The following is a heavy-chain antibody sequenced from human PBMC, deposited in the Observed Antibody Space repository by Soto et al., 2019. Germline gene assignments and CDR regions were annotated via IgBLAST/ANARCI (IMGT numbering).Heavy chain of an antibody. CDR1: GGTFSSYT. D-gene: IGHD2-15*01. Sequence: QVQLVQSGAEVKKPGSSVKVSCKASGGTFSSYTISLGRQAPGQGLEWVGRIIPILGIANSAQEFQGRVTINADKSTLTAYVELSSLRSEATAVYFCASGAYCGGGSCYSRGVAFDYWGQGTLVTVSS. J-gene: IGHJ4*02. CDR2: IIPILGIA. V-gene: IGHV1-69*02. CDR3: ASGAYCGGGSCYSRGVAFDY.